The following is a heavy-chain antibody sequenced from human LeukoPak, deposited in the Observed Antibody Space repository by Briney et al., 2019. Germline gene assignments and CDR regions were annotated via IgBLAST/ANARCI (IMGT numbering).Heavy chain of an antibody. V-gene: IGHV1-46*01. CDR3: ARVIYRRSTVVTPYFDY. CDR2: INPSGGST. J-gene: IGHJ4*02. Sequence: GASVKVSCKASGYTFTSYYMHWVRQAPGQGLEWMGIINPSGGSTSYAQKFQGRVTITRDTSASTAYMELSSLRSEDTAVYYCARVIYRRSTVVTPYFDYWGQGTLVTVSS. CDR1: GYTFTSYY. D-gene: IGHD4-23*01.